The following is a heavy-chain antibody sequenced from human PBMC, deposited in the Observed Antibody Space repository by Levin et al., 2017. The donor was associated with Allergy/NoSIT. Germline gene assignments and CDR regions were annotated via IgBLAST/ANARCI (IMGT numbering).Heavy chain of an antibody. J-gene: IGHJ4*02. Sequence: ASVKVSCKASGYTFTDYFLHWVRQAPGQGLEWMAIIHPSGGTTTYAQKFQGRVTMTRDTSTSTVYLEMSSLISEDTAVYYCAREAGSFDYWGQGTLVTVSS. V-gene: IGHV1-46*01. D-gene: IGHD6-19*01. CDR2: IHPSGGTT. CDR1: GYTFTDYF. CDR3: AREAGSFDY.